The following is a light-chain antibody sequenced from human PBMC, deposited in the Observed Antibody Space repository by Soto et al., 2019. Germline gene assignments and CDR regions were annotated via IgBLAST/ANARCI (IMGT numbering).Light chain of an antibody. J-gene: IGKJ1*01. CDR2: AAS. Sequence: DIQITHSPSSLSASVGDRVTITCRSSQSINTYLNWYQHKPGKAPKLLIYAASSLQSGVPSRFSGSGSGTDFTLIISSLQPEDFATYFCQQSYSTPQTFGQGTKVDIK. CDR3: QQSYSTPQT. CDR1: QSINTY. V-gene: IGKV1-39*01.